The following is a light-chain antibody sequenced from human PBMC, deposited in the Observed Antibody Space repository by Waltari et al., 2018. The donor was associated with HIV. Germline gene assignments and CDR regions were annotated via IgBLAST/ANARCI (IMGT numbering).Light chain of an antibody. V-gene: IGLV1-40*01. CDR1: SPNIGAGYD. J-gene: IGLJ2*01. Sequence: QSVLTQPPSVSGAPGQRVPISCTGSSPNIGAGYDVHWYQQLPGTAPKLLIYGNTNRPSGVPDRFSGSKSGTSASLAITGLQAEDEADYYCQSLRVFGGGTKLTVL. CDR2: GNT. CDR3: QSLRV.